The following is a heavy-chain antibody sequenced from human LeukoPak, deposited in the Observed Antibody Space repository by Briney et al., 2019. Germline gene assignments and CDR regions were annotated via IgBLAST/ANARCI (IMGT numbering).Heavy chain of an antibody. CDR3: ARGPSGYHNT. CDR1: GFTFSSYE. D-gene: IGHD5-12*01. J-gene: IGHJ4*02. CDR2: IGSSGSTV. Sequence: GGSLRLSCAASGFTFSSYEMNWVRQAPGKGLEWVSYIGSSGSTVYYADSVKGRLTISRDNAKNSLYLQMNSLRAEDTAVYYCARGPSGYHNTGGQGTLVTVSS. V-gene: IGHV3-48*03.